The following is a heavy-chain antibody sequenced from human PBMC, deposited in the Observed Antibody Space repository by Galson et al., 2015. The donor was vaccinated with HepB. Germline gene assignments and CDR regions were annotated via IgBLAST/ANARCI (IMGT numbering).Heavy chain of an antibody. Sequence: SLRLSCAASGFMFSGYAMYWVRQAPGKGLEWVAVISYDGSNKYYADSVKGRFTISRDNSKNTLYLQMNSLRAEDTALYYCARGAPPDYWGQGTLVTVSS. CDR1: GFMFSGYA. V-gene: IGHV3-30*04. CDR2: ISYDGSNK. CDR3: ARGAPPDY. J-gene: IGHJ4*02.